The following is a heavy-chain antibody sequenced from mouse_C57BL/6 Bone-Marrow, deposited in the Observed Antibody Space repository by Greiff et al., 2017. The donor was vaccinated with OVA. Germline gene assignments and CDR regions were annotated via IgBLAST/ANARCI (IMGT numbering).Heavy chain of an antibody. J-gene: IGHJ3*01. CDR3: ARNGFAY. CDR1: GFTFSDYG. CDR2: ISSGSSTI. Sequence: DVKLQESGGGLVKPGGSLKLSCAASGFTFSDYGMHWVRQAPEKGLEWVAYISSGSSTIYYADTVQGRFTISRDNAKNTLFLEMTSLRSEDTAMYYCARNGFAYWGQGTLVTVSA. V-gene: IGHV5-17*01.